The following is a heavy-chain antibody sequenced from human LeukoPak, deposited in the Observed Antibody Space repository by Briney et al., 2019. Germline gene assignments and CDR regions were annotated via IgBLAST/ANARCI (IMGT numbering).Heavy chain of an antibody. CDR2: IYPGDSDT. V-gene: IGHV5-51*01. J-gene: IGHJ6*02. CDR3: ARRGGCSASPNYYYYGMDV. D-gene: IGHD2-15*01. Sequence: GESLKISCQGSGYTFTTYWIGWVRQMPGKGLEWMGFIYPGDSDTRYSPSFQGQVTISADKSISTAYLQWSSLKASDTAMYYCARRGGCSASPNYYYYGMDVWGQGTTVTVSS. CDR1: GYTFTTYW.